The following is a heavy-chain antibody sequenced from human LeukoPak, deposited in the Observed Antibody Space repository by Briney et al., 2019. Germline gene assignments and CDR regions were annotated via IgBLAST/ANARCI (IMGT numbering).Heavy chain of an antibody. V-gene: IGHV3-23*01. CDR1: GFTFSSYA. Sequence: GGSLRLSCAASGFTFSSYAMSWVRQAPGKGLEWVSAISGSGGSTYYADSVKGRFTISRDNSKNTLYLQMNSLRAEDTATYYCAKDRPNYYESNGHYYRRDGDSWGQGTLVTVSS. CDR3: AKDRPNYYESNGHYYRRDGDS. CDR2: ISGSGGST. D-gene: IGHD3-22*01. J-gene: IGHJ5*01.